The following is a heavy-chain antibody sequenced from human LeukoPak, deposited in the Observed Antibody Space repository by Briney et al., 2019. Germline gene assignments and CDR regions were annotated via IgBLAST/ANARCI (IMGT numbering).Heavy chain of an antibody. CDR2: IYHSGST. D-gene: IGHD3-16*01. CDR3: ARGGALWGTVTDAFDI. V-gene: IGHV4-4*02. J-gene: IGHJ3*02. CDR1: GGSISSSNW. Sequence: SGTLSLTCAVSGGSISSSNWWSWVRQPPGKGLEWIGEIYHSGSTNYNPSLKSRVTISVDKSKNQFSLKLSSVTAADTAVYYCARGGALWGTVTDAFDIWGQGTMVSVSS.